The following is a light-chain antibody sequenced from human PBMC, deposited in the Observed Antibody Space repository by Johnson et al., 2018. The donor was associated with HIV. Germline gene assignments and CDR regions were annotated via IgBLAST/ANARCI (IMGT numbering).Light chain of an antibody. CDR1: SSNIGNNY. CDR2: ETT. V-gene: IGLV1-51*02. J-gene: IGLJ1*01. Sequence: QSVLTQPPSVSAAPGQNVTISCSGSSSNIGNNYISWYQQLPGTAPKLLIYETTKRPSGIPDRFSGSRSGTSATLGITGLQTGEEADYYCATCDNSLRVVGTGTKVTVL. CDR3: ATCDNSLRV.